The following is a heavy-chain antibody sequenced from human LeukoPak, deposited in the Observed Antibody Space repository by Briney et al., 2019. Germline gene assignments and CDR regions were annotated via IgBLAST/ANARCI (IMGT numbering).Heavy chain of an antibody. CDR1: GGSISSGGYD. V-gene: IGHV4-31*03. J-gene: IGHJ3*02. CDR2: IYYSGST. D-gene: IGHD3-22*01. CDR3: ARWSRSIVVVRDAFDI. Sequence: SETLSLTCTVSGGSISSGGYDWSWIRQHPGKGLEWIGYIYYSGSTYYNPSLKSRVTISVDTSKNQFSLKLSSVTAADTAVYYCARWSRSIVVVRDAFDIWGQGTMVTVSS.